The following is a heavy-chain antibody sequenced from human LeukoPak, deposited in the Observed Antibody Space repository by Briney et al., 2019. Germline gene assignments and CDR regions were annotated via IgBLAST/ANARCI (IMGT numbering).Heavy chain of an antibody. J-gene: IGHJ4*02. V-gene: IGHV3-48*03. CDR2: ISSSGSTI. D-gene: IGHD2-21*02. CDR1: GXTFSSYE. CDR3: ARGRLFGDF. Sequence: GGSLRLSCAASGXTFSSYEVHWVRQAPGKGLEWLSCISSSGSTISFADPVKGRFTISRDNAKNSLYLQMNNLRAEDTAVYYCARGRLFGDFWGQGALVTVSS.